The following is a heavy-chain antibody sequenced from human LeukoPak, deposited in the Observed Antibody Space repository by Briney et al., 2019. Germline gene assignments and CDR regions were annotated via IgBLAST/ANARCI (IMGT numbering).Heavy chain of an antibody. J-gene: IGHJ4*02. CDR2: ISGSGGNT. V-gene: IGHV3-23*01. D-gene: IGHD6-13*01. Sequence: GGSPRLSCAASGFSFSSYAMIWVRQAPEKGLEWVSSISGSGGNTFYVAAMKGRLTSSRDNSKNTLYLHMNSLRAEDTAVYYCAKALKRTSERNVGSCLDYWGQGTPVTVSS. CDR1: GFSFSSYA. CDR3: AKALKRTSERNVGSCLDY.